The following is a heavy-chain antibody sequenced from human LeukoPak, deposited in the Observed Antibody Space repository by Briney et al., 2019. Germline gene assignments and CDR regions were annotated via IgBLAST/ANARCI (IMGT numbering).Heavy chain of an antibody. CDR2: ISGSGSTI. Sequence: GSLRLSCAASGFTFSSYEMNWVRQAPGKGLEWVSYISGSGSTIYYADSVKGRFTISRDNAKNSLYLQMNSLRAEDTAVYYCARGDTNYVDYHYYMDVWGKGTTVTISS. J-gene: IGHJ6*03. D-gene: IGHD4-11*01. CDR1: GFTFSSYE. CDR3: ARGDTNYVDYHYYMDV. V-gene: IGHV3-48*03.